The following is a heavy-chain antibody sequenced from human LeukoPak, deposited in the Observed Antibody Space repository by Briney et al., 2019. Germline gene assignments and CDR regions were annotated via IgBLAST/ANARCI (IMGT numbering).Heavy chain of an antibody. CDR3: ARTYSGSYLAPDY. J-gene: IGHJ4*02. CDR1: RFTFNSYS. D-gene: IGHD1-26*01. CDR2: ISSSSSYI. Sequence: GGSLRLSCAASRFTFNSYSMNWVRQAPGKGLEWVSSISSSSSYIYYADSVKGRFTISRDNAKNSLYLQMNSLRAEDTAVYYCARTYSGSYLAPDYWGQGTLVTVSS. V-gene: IGHV3-21*01.